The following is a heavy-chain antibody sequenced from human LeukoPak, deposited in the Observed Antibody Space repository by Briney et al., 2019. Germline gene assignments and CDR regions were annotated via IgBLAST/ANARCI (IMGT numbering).Heavy chain of an antibody. CDR1: GFTFSGYG. V-gene: IGHV3-20*01. Sequence: GGSLRLSCAASGFTFSGYGMSWVRQAPGKGLEWVSGINWNGGSTAYADSVKGRFTISRDNAKNSLYLQMHSLRAEDTALYHCARDPDYDSGSYPLDYWGQGTLVTVSS. D-gene: IGHD3-10*01. CDR2: INWNGGST. J-gene: IGHJ4*02. CDR3: ARDPDYDSGSYPLDY.